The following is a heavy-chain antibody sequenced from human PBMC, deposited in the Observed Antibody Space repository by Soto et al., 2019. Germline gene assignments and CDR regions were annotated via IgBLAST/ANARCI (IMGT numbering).Heavy chain of an antibody. CDR1: GFTFSSYG. CDR2: ISYDGSNK. Sequence: QVQLVESGGGVVQPGRSLRLSCAASGFTFSSYGMHWVRQAPGKGLEWVAVISYDGSNKYYADSVKGRFTISRDNSKNTLYLQMNSLRAEDTAVYYCATHSADSSGYKYYFDYWGQGTLVTVSS. D-gene: IGHD3-22*01. V-gene: IGHV3-30*03. J-gene: IGHJ4*02. CDR3: ATHSADSSGYKYYFDY.